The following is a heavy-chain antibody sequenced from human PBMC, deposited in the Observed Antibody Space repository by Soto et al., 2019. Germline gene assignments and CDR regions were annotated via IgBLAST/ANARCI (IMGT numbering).Heavy chain of an antibody. D-gene: IGHD6-13*01. CDR2: ISYDGSNK. V-gene: IGHV3-30*18. CDR1: GFTFSSYG. Sequence: GGSLRLSCAASGFTFSSYGMHWVRQAPGKGLGWVAVISYDGSNKYYADSVKGRFTISRDNSKNTLYLQMNSLRAEDTAVYYCAKAIYEQQLAWNDYWGQGALVTVSS. J-gene: IGHJ4*02. CDR3: AKAIYEQQLAWNDY.